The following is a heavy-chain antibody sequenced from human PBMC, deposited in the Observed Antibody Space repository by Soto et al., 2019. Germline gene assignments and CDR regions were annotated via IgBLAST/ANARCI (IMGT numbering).Heavy chain of an antibody. V-gene: IGHV4-59*08. D-gene: IGHD3-16*01. Sequence: SETLSLTCTVSGCSISNYYLSWIRQPPGKGLEWIGYIYYSGSTNYNPSLKSRVTISVDTSKNQFSLKLSSMTAADTAVYYCARLALGGYEAFDIWGQGTMVTVSS. CDR3: ARLALGGYEAFDI. CDR1: GCSISNYY. CDR2: IYYSGST. J-gene: IGHJ3*02.